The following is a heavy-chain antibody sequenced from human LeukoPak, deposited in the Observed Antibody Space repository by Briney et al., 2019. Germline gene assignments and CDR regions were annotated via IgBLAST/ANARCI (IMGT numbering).Heavy chain of an antibody. D-gene: IGHD3-10*01. V-gene: IGHV1-2*02. CDR3: ATDPGHSGMDH. CDR1: GFHFFAYY. Sequence: ASVKVSCKTSGFHFFAYYIQWVRQAPGQGLEWMGWINPQSGGTTYSQKFQDKVTLTSDASIRTAYMELRRLTSDDTAVYYCATDPGHSGMDHWGLGSLVTVSS. J-gene: IGHJ4*02. CDR2: INPQSGGT.